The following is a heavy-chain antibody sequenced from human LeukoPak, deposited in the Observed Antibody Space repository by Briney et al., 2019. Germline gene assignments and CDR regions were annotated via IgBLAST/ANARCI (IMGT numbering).Heavy chain of an antibody. CDR3: AKGLIWYFDL. Sequence: PGGSLRLSCAASGFTFSSYSLNWVRQAPGKGLEWVSSISSGSTYIYYADSVKGRFTISRDNSKNTLYLQMNSLRAEDTAVYYCAKGLIWYFDLWGRGTLVTVSS. CDR1: GFTFSSYS. CDR2: ISSGSTYI. J-gene: IGHJ2*01. V-gene: IGHV3-21*01.